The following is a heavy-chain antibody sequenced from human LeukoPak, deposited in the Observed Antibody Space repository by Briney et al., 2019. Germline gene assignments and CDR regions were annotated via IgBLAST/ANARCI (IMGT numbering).Heavy chain of an antibody. D-gene: IGHD4-17*01. Sequence: GSPRLSCAASGFTFSSHSMNLVRQAPGKGLELGSSISGSSSYIYYADSVKGRFTISRDNAKNSLYLQMNSLRAEDTAVYYCASPPKTTTGSGGLDAWGQGTTVTVSS. J-gene: IGHJ6*02. CDR1: GFTFSSHS. CDR3: ASPPKTTTGSGGLDA. V-gene: IGHV3-21*01. CDR2: ISGSSSYI.